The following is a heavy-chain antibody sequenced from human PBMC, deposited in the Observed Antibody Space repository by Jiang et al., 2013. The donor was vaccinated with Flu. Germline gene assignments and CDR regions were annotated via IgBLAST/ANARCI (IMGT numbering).Heavy chain of an antibody. CDR3: ARDNPDGSGYYDPYFDY. J-gene: IGHJ4*02. D-gene: IGHD3-22*01. Sequence: SGAEVKKPGASVKVSCKASGYTFTGYYMHWVRQAPGQGLEWMGWINPNSGGTNYAQKFQGRVTMTRDTSISTAYMELSRLRSDDTAVYYCARDNPDGSGYYDPYFDYWGQGTLVTVSS. CDR2: INPNSGGT. CDR1: GYTFTGYY. V-gene: IGHV1-2*02.